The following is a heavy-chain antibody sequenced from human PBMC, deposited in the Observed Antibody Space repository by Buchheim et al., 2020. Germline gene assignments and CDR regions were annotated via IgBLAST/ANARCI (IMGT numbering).Heavy chain of an antibody. D-gene: IGHD6-6*01. Sequence: QVRLVQSGAEVKKPGASVKLSCKASGYTFTSYYIHWVRQAPGQGVEWMGIINPSGGSTTYPQKFQGRFTMTRDTSTSPVYMELRSLKSEDTAVYYCARRYSSSSGFDYWGQGTL. J-gene: IGHJ4*02. CDR1: GYTFTSYY. CDR2: INPSGGST. V-gene: IGHV1-46*01. CDR3: ARRYSSSSGFDY.